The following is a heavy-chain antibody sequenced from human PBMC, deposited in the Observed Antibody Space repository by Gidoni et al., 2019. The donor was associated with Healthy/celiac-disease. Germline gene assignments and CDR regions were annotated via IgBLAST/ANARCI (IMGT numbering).Heavy chain of an antibody. Sequence: QVQLVESGGGVVQPGRSLRLSCAASGFTFSSYGMHWVRQAPGKGLGWVAVISYDGSNTYYADSVKGRFTISRDNSKNTLYLQMNSLRAEDTAVYYCAKEENYDILTGYYYYYYYLDVWGKGTTVTVSS. CDR1: GFTFSSYG. CDR3: AKEENYDILTGYYYYYYYLDV. J-gene: IGHJ6*03. CDR2: ISYDGSNT. V-gene: IGHV3-30*18. D-gene: IGHD3-9*01.